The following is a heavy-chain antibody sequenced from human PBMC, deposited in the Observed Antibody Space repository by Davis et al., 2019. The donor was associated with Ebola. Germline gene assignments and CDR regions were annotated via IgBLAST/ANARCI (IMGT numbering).Heavy chain of an antibody. CDR2: IYYSGST. Sequence: SETLSLTCTVSGVSISSYYWSWIRQPPGKGLEWIGYIYYSGSTNYNPALKSRVTISVDTSKNQFSLKLSSVTAADTAVYYCARPGATNDYWGQGTLVTVSS. J-gene: IGHJ4*02. CDR3: ARPGATNDY. D-gene: IGHD1-26*01. V-gene: IGHV4-59*08. CDR1: GVSISSYY.